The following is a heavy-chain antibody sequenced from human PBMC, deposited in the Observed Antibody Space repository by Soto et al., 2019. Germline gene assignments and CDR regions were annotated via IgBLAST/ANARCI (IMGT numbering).Heavy chain of an antibody. V-gene: IGHV3-23*01. Sequence: GGSMKLSSAASGFTFSNYGMGWVRQAPGKGLEWVSAISGSGADTNYADSVKGRFTISRDNSKITLFLQMNSLRAEDTAVYYCATAGISMILVGDDYWGQGTLVTVSS. CDR2: ISGSGADT. CDR1: GFTFSNYG. D-gene: IGHD3-22*01. J-gene: IGHJ4*02. CDR3: ATAGISMILVGDDY.